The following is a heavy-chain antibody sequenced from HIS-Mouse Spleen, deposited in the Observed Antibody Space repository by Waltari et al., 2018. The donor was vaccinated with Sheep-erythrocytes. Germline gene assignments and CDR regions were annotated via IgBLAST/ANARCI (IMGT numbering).Heavy chain of an antibody. D-gene: IGHD1-26*01. CDR3: AREVGATGGWFDP. Sequence: QVQLQQWGAGLLKPSETLSPTCAGYGGSFSGYYWSWIRQPPGKGLEWIGEINHSGSTNYNPSLKSRVTISVDTSKNQFSLKLSSVTAADTAVYYCAREVGATGGWFDPWGQGTLVTVSS. J-gene: IGHJ5*02. CDR2: INHSGST. V-gene: IGHV4-34*01. CDR1: GGSFSGYY.